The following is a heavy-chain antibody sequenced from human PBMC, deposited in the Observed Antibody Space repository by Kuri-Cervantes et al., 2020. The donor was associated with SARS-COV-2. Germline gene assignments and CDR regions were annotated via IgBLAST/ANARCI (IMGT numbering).Heavy chain of an antibody. J-gene: IGHJ4*02. Sequence: GESLKISCAASGFTFRSYAMTWVRQAPGKGLEWVSVISGSGETIHYADSVQGRFTISRDNSKNTLYLQMSSLRAEDTAVYYCVKVNNPQAAIYYFDYWGQGTLVTVSS. D-gene: IGHD2-2*01. CDR1: GFTFRSYA. V-gene: IGHV3-23*01. CDR2: ISGSGETI. CDR3: VKVNNPQAAIYYFDY.